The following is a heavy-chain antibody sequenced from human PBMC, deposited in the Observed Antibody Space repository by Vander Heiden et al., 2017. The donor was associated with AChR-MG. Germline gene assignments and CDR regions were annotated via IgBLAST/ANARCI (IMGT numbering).Heavy chain of an antibody. J-gene: IGHJ4*02. Sequence: EVQLVESGGDLVQPGGSLRLSCSAYRFTFSTYWMSWVRQAPGKGPEWVASIKQDGGEQYYVDSVKGRFTISRDNAKNSLYLQMSSLRAEDTAVYYCARESHATFDYWGQGTLVTVSS. V-gene: IGHV3-7*01. CDR3: ARESHATFDY. CDR1: RFTFSTYW. CDR2: IKQDGGEQ.